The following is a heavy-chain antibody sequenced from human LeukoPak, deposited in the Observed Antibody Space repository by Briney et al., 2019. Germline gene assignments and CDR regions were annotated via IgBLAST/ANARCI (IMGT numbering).Heavy chain of an antibody. V-gene: IGHV3-48*02. Sequence: GGSLRLSCAASGFTFGSYSMNWVRQVPGKGLEWVSHISSSSGTKNFADSVKGGFSISRDNAKNSVFLQMNSLRDDDTGVYYCARESNWNFDYWGQGTLVAVSS. J-gene: IGHJ4*02. CDR1: GFTFGSYS. CDR3: ARESNWNFDY. D-gene: IGHD1-1*01. CDR2: ISSSSGTK.